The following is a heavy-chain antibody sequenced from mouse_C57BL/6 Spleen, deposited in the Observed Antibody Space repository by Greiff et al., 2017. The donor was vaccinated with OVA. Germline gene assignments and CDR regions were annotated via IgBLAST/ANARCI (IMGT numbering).Heavy chain of an antibody. CDR1: GYTFTDHT. D-gene: IGHD1-1*01. CDR2: IYPRDGST. V-gene: IGHV1-78*01. J-gene: IGHJ2*01. Sequence: VQLQQSDAELVKPGASVKISCKVSGYTFTDHTIHWMKQRPEQGLEWIGYIYPRDGSTKYNEQFKGKATLTADKSSSTAYMQLNSLTSEDSAVYFCARRSYYYGSSWVYYFDYWGQGTTLTVSS. CDR3: ARRSYYYGSSWVYYFDY.